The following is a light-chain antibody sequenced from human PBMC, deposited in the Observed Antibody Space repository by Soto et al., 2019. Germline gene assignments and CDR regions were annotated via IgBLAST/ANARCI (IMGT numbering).Light chain of an antibody. J-gene: IGLJ2*01. CDR3: CAYAGSYSLV. CDR1: SSDVGAYNY. CDR2: DVN. Sequence: QSALTQPRSVSGSPGQSVAISCTGTSSDVGAYNYVSWYQQHPGKAPKVMIYDVNERPSGVPDRFSGSKSDNTASLTISGLQAEDEADYYCCAYAGSYSLVFGGGTKLTVL. V-gene: IGLV2-11*01.